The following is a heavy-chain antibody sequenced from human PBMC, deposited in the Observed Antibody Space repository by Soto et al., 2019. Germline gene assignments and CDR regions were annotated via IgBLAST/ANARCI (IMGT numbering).Heavy chain of an antibody. CDR2: ISYDGSNK. CDR1: GFTFSSYG. V-gene: IGHV3-30*18. Sequence: QVQLVESGGGVVQPGRSLRLSCAASGFTFSSYGMHWVRQAPGKGLEWVAVISYDGSNKYYADSVKGRFTISRDNSKNTLYLQMNSLRAEDTAVYYCAKASSSSLGGYNWFDPWGQGTLVTVSS. J-gene: IGHJ5*02. D-gene: IGHD6-6*01. CDR3: AKASSSSLGGYNWFDP.